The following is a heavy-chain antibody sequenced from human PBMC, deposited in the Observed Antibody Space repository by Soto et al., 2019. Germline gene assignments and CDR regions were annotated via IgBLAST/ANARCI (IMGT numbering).Heavy chain of an antibody. CDR1: GGSISGYY. Sequence: SETLSLTCIVSGGSISGYYWSWIRQPAGKELEWIGRIYSDGTTNYNPSLKGRGTMSVDTSKKQISLKLTSVTAADTAMYYCARDRGYSSGTFGSWGKGVLVTVS. J-gene: IGHJ5*02. CDR2: IYSDGTT. CDR3: ARDRGYSSGTFGS. D-gene: IGHD3-16*01. V-gene: IGHV4-4*07.